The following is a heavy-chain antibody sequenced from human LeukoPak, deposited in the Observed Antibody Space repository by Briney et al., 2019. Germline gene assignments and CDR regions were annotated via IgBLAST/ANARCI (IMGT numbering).Heavy chain of an antibody. V-gene: IGHV3-23*01. CDR2: LIGSSGST. CDR1: GFTSINYA. Sequence: PGGSLRLSCAASGFTSINYAMNWVRQAPGKGLEWVSVLIGSSGSTDYADSVKGRFTISRDTSKNTVFLQMNSLRAEDMAIYYCAKGAYDYIEMGYFDSWGQGSLVTVSS. D-gene: IGHD5-12*01. J-gene: IGHJ4*02. CDR3: AKGAYDYIEMGYFDS.